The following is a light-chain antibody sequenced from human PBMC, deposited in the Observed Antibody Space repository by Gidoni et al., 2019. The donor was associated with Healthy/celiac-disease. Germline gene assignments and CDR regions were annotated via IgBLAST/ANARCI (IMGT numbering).Light chain of an antibody. CDR2: DAS. CDR1: QSVSSY. CDR3: RQRSNWMCS. J-gene: IGKJ2*04. V-gene: IGKV3-11*01. Sequence: ESVFTQSLATLPLSPAERATLSCRASQSVSSYLAWYQQKPGQAPRLLIYDASNGATGIPARFSGSGSGTDFARTISSLEPEDFAVYYCRQRSNWMCSFGQGTKLEIK.